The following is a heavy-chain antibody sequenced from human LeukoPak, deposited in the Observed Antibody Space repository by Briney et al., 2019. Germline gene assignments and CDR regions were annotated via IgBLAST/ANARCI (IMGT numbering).Heavy chain of an antibody. CDR1: GFTLSSYG. V-gene: IGHV3-23*01. J-gene: IGHJ3*02. CDR3: AKALLSVAGRDAFDI. D-gene: IGHD2-15*01. Sequence: GGSLRLSCAASGFTLSSYGISWVRQAPGRGLEWVSGISASGGSTYYADSVKGRFTISRDNSKNTLYLQMNSLRAEDTAVYYCAKALLSVAGRDAFDIWGQGTMVTVSS. CDR2: ISASGGST.